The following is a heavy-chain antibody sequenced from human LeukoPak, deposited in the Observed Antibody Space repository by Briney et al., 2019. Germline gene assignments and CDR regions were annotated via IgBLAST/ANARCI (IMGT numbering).Heavy chain of an antibody. CDR2: IYSGGST. J-gene: IGHJ4*02. CDR3: ARDPTSSSWYYFDY. D-gene: IGHD6-13*01. Sequence: GGSLRLSCAASGFTVSSNYMSWVRQAPGKGLEWVSVIYSGGSTYYADSVKGRFTISRDNSKNTLYLQMNSLRAEDTAVYYCARDPTSSSWYYFDYWGQGTLVTVSS. V-gene: IGHV3-66*01. CDR1: GFTVSSNY.